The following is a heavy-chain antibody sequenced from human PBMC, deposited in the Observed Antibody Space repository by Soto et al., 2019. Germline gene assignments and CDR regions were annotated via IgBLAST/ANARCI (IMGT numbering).Heavy chain of an antibody. CDR3: SRWAGATMRAAY. CDR2: IKYDGST. Sequence: PSETLSLTCAVSGYPISSSNWWGWIRQPPGKGLEWIGSIKYDGSTYYNSSLKSQVTMSADTSKNQFSLKLSSVTAVDTAVYYCSRWAGATMRAAYSGQGILVTVSS. V-gene: IGHV4-28*01. D-gene: IGHD1-26*01. J-gene: IGHJ4*02. CDR1: GYPISSSNW.